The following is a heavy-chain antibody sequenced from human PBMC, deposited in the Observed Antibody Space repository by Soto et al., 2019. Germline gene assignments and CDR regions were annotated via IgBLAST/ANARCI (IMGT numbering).Heavy chain of an antibody. CDR2: IIPIFGTA. D-gene: IGHD6-19*01. CDR1: GGTFSSYA. CDR3: AREGYSSGWYEGYYFDC. J-gene: IGHJ4*02. V-gene: IGHV1-69*01. Sequence: QVQLVQSGAEVKKPGSSVKVSCKASGGTFSSYAISWVRQAPGQGLEWMGGIIPIFGTANYAQKFQGRVTITADDSTSTAYMDLSSLRSEDTAVYYCAREGYSSGWYEGYYFDCWGQGTLVTVSS.